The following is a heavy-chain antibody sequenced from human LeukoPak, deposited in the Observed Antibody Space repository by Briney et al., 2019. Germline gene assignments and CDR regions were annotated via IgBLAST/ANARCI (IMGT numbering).Heavy chain of an antibody. CDR1: GCTFSSYA. D-gene: IGHD6-13*01. CDR3: VRRAAGPTYYFDY. CDR2: ISSNGGST. V-gene: IGHV3-64D*06. Sequence: GGSLRLSCSASGCTFSSYAMHWVRQAPGKGLEYVSAISSNGGSTYYADSVKGRFTISRDNSKNTLYLQMSSLRAEDTAVYYCVRRAAGPTYYFDYWGQGTLVTVSS. J-gene: IGHJ4*02.